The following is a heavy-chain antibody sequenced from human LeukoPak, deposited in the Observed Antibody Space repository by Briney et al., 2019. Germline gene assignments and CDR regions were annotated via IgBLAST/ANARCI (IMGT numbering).Heavy chain of an antibody. D-gene: IGHD6-13*01. Sequence: SETLSLTCTVSGVSISSSSYYWGWLRQPPGKGLEWIGSIYYSGSTYYNPSLKSRVTISVDTSKNQFSLQLNSVTPEDTAVYYCAREGTGGSSWLFDYWGQGTLVTVSS. J-gene: IGHJ4*02. V-gene: IGHV4-39*02. CDR2: IYYSGST. CDR1: GVSISSSSYY. CDR3: AREGTGGSSWLFDY.